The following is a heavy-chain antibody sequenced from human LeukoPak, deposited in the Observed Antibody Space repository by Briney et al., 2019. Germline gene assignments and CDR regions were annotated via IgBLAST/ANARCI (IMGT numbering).Heavy chain of an antibody. CDR1: GGSISSSSYY. CDR2: IYYSGST. D-gene: IGHD1-26*01. J-gene: IGHJ4*02. CDR3: ARQRSDREWELPEADY. Sequence: SETLSLTCTVSGGSISSSSYYWGWIRQPPGKGLEWIGSIYYSGSTYYNPSLKSRVTISVDTSKNQFSLKLSSVTAADTAVYYCARQRSDREWELPEADYWAREPWSPSPQ. V-gene: IGHV4-39*01.